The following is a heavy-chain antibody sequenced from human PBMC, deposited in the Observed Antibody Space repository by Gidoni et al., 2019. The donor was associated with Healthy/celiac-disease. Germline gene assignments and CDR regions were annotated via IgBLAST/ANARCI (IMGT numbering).Heavy chain of an antibody. D-gene: IGHD5-12*01. CDR3: ARGYSGYEGYFDY. V-gene: IGHV1-8*01. CDR1: GYTFTSYD. J-gene: IGHJ4*02. CDR2: MNPNRVNT. Sequence: QVQLVQSGAEVKKPGASVQVSCTASGYTFTSYDINWGRQATGQGIEWLGWMNPNRVNTGYAQKLQGRITRTRNTSISTAYMELSSLRSEDTAVYYCARGYSGYEGYFDYWGQGTRVTVSS.